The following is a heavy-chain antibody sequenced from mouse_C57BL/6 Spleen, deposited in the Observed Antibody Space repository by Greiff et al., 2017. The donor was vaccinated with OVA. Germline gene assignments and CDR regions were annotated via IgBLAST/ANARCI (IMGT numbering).Heavy chain of an antibody. D-gene: IGHD3-3*01. CDR1: GFTFSSYG. Sequence: EVHLVESGGDLVKPGGSLKLSCAASGFTFSSYGMSWVRQTPDKRLEWVATISSGGSYTYYPDSVKGRFTISRDNAKNTLYLQMSSLKSEDTAMYYCARQGGTGYFDYWGQGTTLTVSS. J-gene: IGHJ2*01. CDR2: ISSGGSYT. V-gene: IGHV5-6*01. CDR3: ARQGGTGYFDY.